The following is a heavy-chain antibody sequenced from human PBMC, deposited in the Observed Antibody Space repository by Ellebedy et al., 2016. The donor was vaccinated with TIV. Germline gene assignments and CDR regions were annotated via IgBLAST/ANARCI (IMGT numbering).Heavy chain of an antibody. D-gene: IGHD5-18*01. CDR1: GGCFTSYY. V-gene: IGHV4-59*08. Sequence: SETLSLXXTVSGGCFTSYYWTWIRQPPGKGLEWIGYIYYGGSPTYNPSLKSRVTVSLDKSNNHFSLNLSSVTAADTAVYYCARLRPIQLIVWGQGTLVTVSS. J-gene: IGHJ4*02. CDR2: IYYGGSP. CDR3: ARLRPIQLIV.